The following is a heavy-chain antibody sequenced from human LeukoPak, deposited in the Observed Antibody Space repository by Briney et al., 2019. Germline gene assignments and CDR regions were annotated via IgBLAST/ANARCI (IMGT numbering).Heavy chain of an antibody. CDR2: IYHSGST. CDR1: GYSISSGYY. D-gene: IGHD1-20*01. Sequence: SETLSLTCTVSGYSISSGYYWGWIRQPPGKGLEWIGSIYHSGSTYYDPSLKSRITISVDTSKNQFSLKVRSVTAADTAVYYCARRITGTTSDSFDYWGQVILVTVSS. J-gene: IGHJ4*02. V-gene: IGHV4-38-2*02. CDR3: ARRITGTTSDSFDY.